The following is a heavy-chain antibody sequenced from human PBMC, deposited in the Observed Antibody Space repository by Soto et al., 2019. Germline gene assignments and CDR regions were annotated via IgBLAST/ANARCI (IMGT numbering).Heavy chain of an antibody. D-gene: IGHD4-17*01. V-gene: IGHV3-48*03. CDR3: SSEQVFMFASYGDFNV. J-gene: IGHJ3*01. CDR1: GFVLDTYD. CDR2: IATGGDRI. Sequence: EEQLVESGGDLVQPGGSLRLSCTSSGFVLDTYDMNWVRLAQGKDLEWISHIATGGDRIYYTDYVKKRFTISTDNARNSLSLQMYSVTDVDSALYDGSSEQVFMFASYGDFNVWGQGSLVTVS.